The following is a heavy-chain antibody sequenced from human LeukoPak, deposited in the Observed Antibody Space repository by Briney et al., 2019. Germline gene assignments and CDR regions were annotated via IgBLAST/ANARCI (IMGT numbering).Heavy chain of an antibody. J-gene: IGHJ4*02. D-gene: IGHD5-18*01. CDR2: ISGSADST. V-gene: IGHV3-23*01. Sequence: GGSLRLSCAASGFTFSSYAMSWVRQAPGRGLAWVSAISGSADSTYYANSVKGRFTISRDSSKNTLYLQMNSLRAEDTAVYYCAREDAAMVLSLDYWGQGALVTVSS. CDR3: AREDAAMVLSLDY. CDR1: GFTFSSYA.